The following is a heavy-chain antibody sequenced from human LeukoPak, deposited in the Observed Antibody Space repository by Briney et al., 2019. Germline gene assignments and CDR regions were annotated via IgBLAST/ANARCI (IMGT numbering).Heavy chain of an antibody. J-gene: IGHJ4*02. D-gene: IGHD7-27*01. CDR1: GGSISSYY. V-gene: IGHV4-59*01. Sequence: PSETLSLTCTVSGGSISSYYWSWIRQPPGKGLEWIGYIYYSGSTNYNPSLKSRVTISVDTSKNQFSLKLSSVTAADTAVYYCARLGNGPSFDFDYWGQGTLVTVSS. CDR2: IYYSGST. CDR3: ARLGNGPSFDFDY.